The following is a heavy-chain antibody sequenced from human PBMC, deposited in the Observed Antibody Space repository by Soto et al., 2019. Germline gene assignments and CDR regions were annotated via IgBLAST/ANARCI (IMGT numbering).Heavy chain of an antibody. D-gene: IGHD2-2*01. CDR1: GGSISSGGYY. V-gene: IGHV4-31*03. CDR3: ARSASSTSCYSI. CDR2: IYYSGST. J-gene: IGHJ6*04. Sequence: PSETLSLTCTVSGGSISSGGYYWSWIRQHPGKGLEWIGYIYYSGSTYYNTSLKSRVTISVDTSKNQFSLKLSSVTAADTSVYYCARSASSTSCYSIWGKGTTVTVSS.